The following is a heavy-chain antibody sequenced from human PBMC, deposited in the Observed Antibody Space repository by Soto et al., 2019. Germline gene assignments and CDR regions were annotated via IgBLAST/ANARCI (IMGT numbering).Heavy chain of an antibody. Sequence: QVQLVQSGAEVKKPGSSVKVSCKASGGTFSSYAISWVRHAPGQGLAWMGGIIPIFGTANYAQKFQGRVTITADESPSTVYMELSSLRSEYTAVYYCASAVAGKGGYYYYGMDVSGQGTTVTVSS. D-gene: IGHD6-19*01. J-gene: IGHJ6*02. V-gene: IGHV1-69*01. CDR2: IIPIFGTA. CDR3: ASAVAGKGGYYYYGMDV. CDR1: GGTFSSYA.